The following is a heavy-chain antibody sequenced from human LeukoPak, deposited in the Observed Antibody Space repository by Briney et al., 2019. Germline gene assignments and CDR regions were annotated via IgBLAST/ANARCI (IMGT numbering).Heavy chain of an antibody. CDR1: GYTFASYG. CDR3: ARVHVLLWFGEVYYFDY. Sequence: ASVKVSCKASGYTFASYGISWVRQAPGQGRGWMGWISAYNGNTNYAQKLQGRVTMTTDTSTSTAYMELRSLRSDDTAVYYCARVHVLLWFGEVYYFDYWGQGTLVTVSS. J-gene: IGHJ4*02. CDR2: ISAYNGNT. D-gene: IGHD3-10*01. V-gene: IGHV1-18*01.